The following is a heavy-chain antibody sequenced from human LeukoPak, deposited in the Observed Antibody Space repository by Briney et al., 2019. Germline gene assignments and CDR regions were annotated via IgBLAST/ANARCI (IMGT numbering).Heavy chain of an antibody. CDR3: ARTPRN. Sequence: WMSWVSQPPGQGLEWSGEISRGGDTNYNPALKSRVTDSADKSKNQFSLHLSSVTAADTAVYYGARTPRNWGQGTMVTVSS. CDR2: ISRGGDT. D-gene: IGHD2-15*01. J-gene: IGHJ3*01. CDR1: W. V-gene: IGHV4-4*02.